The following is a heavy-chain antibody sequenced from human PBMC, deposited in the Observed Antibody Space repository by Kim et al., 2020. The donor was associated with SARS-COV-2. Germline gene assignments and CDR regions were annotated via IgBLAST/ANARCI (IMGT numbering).Heavy chain of an antibody. J-gene: IGHJ3*02. CDR3: ARGDSSSWFSDAFDI. D-gene: IGHD6-13*01. Sequence: NSVKGRFTISRDNSKNTLYLQMGSLRAEDMAVYYCARGDSSSWFSDAFDIWGQGTMVTVSS. V-gene: IGHV3-64*01.